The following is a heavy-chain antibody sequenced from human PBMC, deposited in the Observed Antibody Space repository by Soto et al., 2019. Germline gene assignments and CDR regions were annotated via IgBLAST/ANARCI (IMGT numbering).Heavy chain of an antibody. CDR2: INPNSGGT. D-gene: IGHD1-20*01. CDR1: GYTFTGYY. V-gene: IGHV1-2*04. CDR3: ARAYDNWNDFFFDY. J-gene: IGHJ4*02. Sequence: ASVKVSCKASGYTFTGYYMHWVRQAPGQGLEWMGWINPNSGGTNYAQKFQGWVTMTRDTSISTAYMELSRLRSDDTAVYYCARAYDNWNDFFFDYWGQGTLVTVSS.